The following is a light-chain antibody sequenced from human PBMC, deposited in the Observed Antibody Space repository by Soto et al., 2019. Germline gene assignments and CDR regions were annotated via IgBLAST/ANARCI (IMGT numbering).Light chain of an antibody. Sequence: HSALTQPASVSGSPGQSIAISCTGTSSDVGGYNYVSWYQQHPGKAPKLIIYDVSNRPSGVSNRLSGSKSGNTASLTISGLQAEDEADYYCSSYTSSSTVVFGGGTKLTVL. CDR2: DVS. V-gene: IGLV2-14*03. J-gene: IGLJ2*01. CDR1: SSDVGGYNY. CDR3: SSYTSSSTVV.